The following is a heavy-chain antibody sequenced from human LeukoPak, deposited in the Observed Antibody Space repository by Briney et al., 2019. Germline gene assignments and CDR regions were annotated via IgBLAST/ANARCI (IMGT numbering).Heavy chain of an antibody. D-gene: IGHD2-2*01. Sequence: SETLSLTCTVSGRSIDSYYGSWIREPPGKGREYIGYIYYTGSTEYHPSLKGRVTISLDTSKNQFSLTLTSVTAADTAVYYCARVYQSAEYYFDYWGQGNLVSVSS. J-gene: IGHJ4*02. V-gene: IGHV4-59*01. CDR2: IYYTGST. CDR3: ARVYQSAEYYFDY. CDR1: GRSIDSYY.